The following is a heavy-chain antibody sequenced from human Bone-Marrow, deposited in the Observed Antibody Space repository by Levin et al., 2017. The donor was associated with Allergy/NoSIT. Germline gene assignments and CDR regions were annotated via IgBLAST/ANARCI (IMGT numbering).Heavy chain of an antibody. D-gene: IGHD6-13*01. CDR1: GGSFSTHP. CDR2: FIPVLKIS. J-gene: IGHJ4*02. V-gene: IGHV1-69*10. Sequence: KISCKASGGSFSTHPISWVRQAPGQGLEWMGGFIPVLKISKFSHKFRGRVTFSADEATITAFMELSSLKSDDTAIYYCARLVAAGTDPFDYWGQGTQVTVSS. CDR3: ARLVAAGTDPFDY.